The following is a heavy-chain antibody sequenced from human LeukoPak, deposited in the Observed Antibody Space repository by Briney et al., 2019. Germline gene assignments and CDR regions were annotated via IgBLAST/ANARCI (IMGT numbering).Heavy chain of an antibody. CDR1: GFTFSGSW. D-gene: IGHD2-21*02. J-gene: IGHJ4*02. CDR3: ARFVMVTAGDY. CDR2: IIGDGTVT. V-gene: IGHV3-74*01. Sequence: GGSLRLSCAASGFTFSGSWMHWVRQTPGKGLVWVSRIIGDGTVTTYADSVKGRFTISRDNAKNMVYLQINSLRDEDTAVYYCARFVMVTAGDYWGQGTLVTVSS.